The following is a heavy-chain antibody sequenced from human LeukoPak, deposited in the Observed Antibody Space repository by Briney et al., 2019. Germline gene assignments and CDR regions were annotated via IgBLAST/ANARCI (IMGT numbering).Heavy chain of an antibody. J-gene: IGHJ4*02. V-gene: IGHV1-69*13. Sequence: ASVKVSCKASGGTFISYAISRVRQAPGQGLEWMGGIIPIFGTANYAQKFQGRVTITADESTSTAYMELSSLRSEDTAVYYCARGGYSYGYLPSGEDYWGQGTLVTVSS. CDR2: IIPIFGTA. CDR3: ARGGYSYGYLPSGEDY. D-gene: IGHD5-18*01. CDR1: GGTFISYA.